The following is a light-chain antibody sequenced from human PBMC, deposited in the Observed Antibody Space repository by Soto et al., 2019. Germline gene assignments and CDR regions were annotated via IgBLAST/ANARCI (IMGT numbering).Light chain of an antibody. CDR2: RAS. V-gene: IGKV1-5*03. CDR1: QSISSW. J-gene: IGKJ1*01. CDR3: QLYNTYSGT. Sequence: DIQMTQSPSTLSASVGDTVTITCRASQSISSWLAWYQQKPGKAPKLLIYRASTLQSGVPSRFSASGSGTEFILTISSLQPADFATYYCQLYNTYSGTFGQGTKVEIK.